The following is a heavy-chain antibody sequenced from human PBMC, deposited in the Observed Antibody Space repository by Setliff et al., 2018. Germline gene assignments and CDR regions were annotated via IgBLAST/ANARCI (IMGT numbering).Heavy chain of an antibody. CDR1: GFTFSSYA. J-gene: IGHJ6*02. V-gene: IGHV3-21*01. CDR2: ISSSSSYI. Sequence: GGSLRLSCAASGFTFSSYAITWVRQAPGKGLEWVSSISSSSSYIYYADSVKGRFTISRDNSKNTLYLQMNSLRAEDTAVYYCASSVAAAGMLYYYYGMDVWGQGTTVTVSS. CDR3: ASSVAAAGMLYYYYGMDV. D-gene: IGHD6-13*01.